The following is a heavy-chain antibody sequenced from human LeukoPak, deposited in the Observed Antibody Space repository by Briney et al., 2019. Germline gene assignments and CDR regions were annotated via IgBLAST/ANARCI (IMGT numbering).Heavy chain of an antibody. V-gene: IGHV1-8*01. D-gene: IGHD4-23*01. CDR3: ARVNIGNSMDFDY. CDR2: MNPNSGNT. CDR1: GYTFTSYD. J-gene: IGHJ4*02. Sequence: GASVKVSCKASGYTFTSYDINWVRQATGQGLEWMGWMNPNSGNTGYAQKFQGRVTMTRNTSISTAYMDLSSLRSDDTAVYYCARVNIGNSMDFDYWGQGTLVTVSS.